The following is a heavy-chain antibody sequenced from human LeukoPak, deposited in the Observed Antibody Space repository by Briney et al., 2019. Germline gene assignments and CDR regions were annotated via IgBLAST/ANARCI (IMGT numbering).Heavy chain of an antibody. CDR1: GGTFSSYA. V-gene: IGHV1-69*05. J-gene: IGHJ6*03. Sequence: SVKVSCKASGGTFSSYAISWVRQAPGQGLEWMGRIIPIFGTANYAQKFQGRVTITTDESTSTAYMELSSLRSEDTAVYYCARDGQGILTGLYYYYYYMDVWGKGTTVTVPS. CDR3: ARDGQGILTGLYYYYYYMDV. D-gene: IGHD3-9*01. CDR2: IIPIFGTA.